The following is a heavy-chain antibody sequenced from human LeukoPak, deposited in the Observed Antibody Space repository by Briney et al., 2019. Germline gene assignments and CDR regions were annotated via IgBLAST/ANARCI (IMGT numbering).Heavy chain of an antibody. CDR2: ISRRSGAT. Sequence: ASVKVSCKASGSIFSYYYMHWVRQVPGRGFEWRGWISRRSGATKIAPKFQGRVTLTRDISISTAYVELTNLASDDTAVYYCLSWAGGNSDVGSFDFWGQGTLVLVSS. CDR3: LSWAGGNSDVGSFDF. J-gene: IGHJ4*02. CDR1: GSIFSYYY. D-gene: IGHD1-26*01. V-gene: IGHV1-2*02.